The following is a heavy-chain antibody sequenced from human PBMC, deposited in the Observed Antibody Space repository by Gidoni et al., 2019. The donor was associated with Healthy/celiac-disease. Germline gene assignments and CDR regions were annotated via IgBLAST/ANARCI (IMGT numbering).Heavy chain of an antibody. CDR3: ARGAQGGGTLLTTARRGMTPFDY. CDR1: GVIFSRYC. CDR2: IKQDGSEK. V-gene: IGHV3-7*03. D-gene: IGHD4-4*01. J-gene: IGHJ4*02. Sequence: EVQLVESGGGLVQPGGSLRLSCAAAGVIFSRYCMSWVRQAPGKGLEWVDNIKQDGSEKYYVDSVKGRFTISIDNAKNSLYRQMNSLRAEETDVYDCARGAQGGGTLLTTARRGMTPFDYWGQGTLVTVSS.